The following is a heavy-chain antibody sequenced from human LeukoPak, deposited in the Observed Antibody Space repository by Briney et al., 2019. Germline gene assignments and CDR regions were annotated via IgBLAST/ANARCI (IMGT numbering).Heavy chain of an antibody. J-gene: IGHJ4*02. CDR1: GGSISSYY. CDR2: IYYSGST. CDR3: ARGDTSDYYFDY. D-gene: IGHD4/OR15-4a*01. Sequence: SSETLSLTCTVSGGSISSYYWSWIRQPPGKGLEWIGYIYYSGSTDYNPSLKSRVTMSLDTSKNQFSLKLSSVTAADTAVFYCARGDTSDYYFDYWGQGTLVTVSS. V-gene: IGHV4-59*01.